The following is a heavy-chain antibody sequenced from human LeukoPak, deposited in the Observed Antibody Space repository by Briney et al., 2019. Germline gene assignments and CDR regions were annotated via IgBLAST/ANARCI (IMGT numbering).Heavy chain of an antibody. D-gene: IGHD1-26*01. CDR1: GFTFTSSA. V-gene: IGHV1-58*02. Sequence: SVKLSCKASGFTFTSSAMQWVRQARGQRLEWIGWIVVGSGNTNYAQKFQERVTITRDMSTSTAYMELSSLRSEDTAVYYCAADVIVGATKDFDYWGQGILVTVSS. CDR2: IVVGSGNT. CDR3: AADVIVGATKDFDY. J-gene: IGHJ4*02.